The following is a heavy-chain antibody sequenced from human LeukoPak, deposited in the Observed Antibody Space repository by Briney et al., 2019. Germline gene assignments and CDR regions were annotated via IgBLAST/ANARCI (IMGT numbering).Heavy chain of an antibody. Sequence: ASETLSLTCTVSGGSISSSSYYWGWIRQPPGKGLEWIGSIYYSGSTYYNPSLKSRVTISVDTSKNQFSLKLSSVTAADTAVYYCARDGVLYGDYASYGFDYWGQGTLVTVSS. CDR3: ARDGVLYGDYASYGFDY. D-gene: IGHD4-17*01. V-gene: IGHV4-39*07. CDR2: IYYSGST. CDR1: GGSISSSSYY. J-gene: IGHJ4*02.